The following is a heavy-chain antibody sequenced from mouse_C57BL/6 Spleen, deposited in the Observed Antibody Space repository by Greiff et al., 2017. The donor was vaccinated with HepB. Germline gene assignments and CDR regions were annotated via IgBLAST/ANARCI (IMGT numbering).Heavy chain of an antibody. CDR1: GFNIKDDY. CDR2: IDPENGDT. J-gene: IGHJ1*03. V-gene: IGHV14-4*01. Sequence: EVQLQESGAELVRPGASVKLSCTASGFNIKDDYMHWVKQRPEQGLEWIGWIDPENGDTEYASKFQGKATITADTSSNTAYLQLSSLTSEDTAVYYCTPLSYWYFDVWGTGTTVTVSS. CDR3: TPLSYWYFDV.